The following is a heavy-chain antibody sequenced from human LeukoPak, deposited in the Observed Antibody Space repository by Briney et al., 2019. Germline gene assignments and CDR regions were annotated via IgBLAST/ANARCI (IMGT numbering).Heavy chain of an antibody. CDR2: IYYSGST. CDR1: GGSISSSSYY. D-gene: IGHD3-16*02. J-gene: IGHJ4*02. V-gene: IGHV4-39*07. CDR3: AREDDYVWGSYRSESRNDY. Sequence: PSETLSLTCTVSGGSISSSSYYWGWIRQLPGKGLEWIGSIYYSGSTYYNPSLKSRVTISVDTSKNQFSLKLSSVTAADTAVYYCAREDDYVWGSYRSESRNDYWGQGTLVTVSS.